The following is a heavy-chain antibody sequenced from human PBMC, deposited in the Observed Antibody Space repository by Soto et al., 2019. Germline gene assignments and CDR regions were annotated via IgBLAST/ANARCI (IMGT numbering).Heavy chain of an antibody. CDR1: GFTFSSYS. Sequence: EVQLVESGGGLVKPGGSLRLSCAASGFTFSSYSMNWVRQAPGKGLEGVSSISSSSSYIYYADSVKGRFTISRDNAKNSLYLQMNSLRAEDTAVYYCAREVNPMWYFDLWGRGTLVTVSS. CDR2: ISSSSSYI. D-gene: IGHD2-21*01. V-gene: IGHV3-21*01. J-gene: IGHJ2*01. CDR3: AREVNPMWYFDL.